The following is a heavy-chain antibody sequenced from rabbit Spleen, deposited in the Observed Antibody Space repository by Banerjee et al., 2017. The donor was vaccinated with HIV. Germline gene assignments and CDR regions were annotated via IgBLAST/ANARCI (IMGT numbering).Heavy chain of an antibody. Sequence: QEQLVESGGGLVQPEGSLTLTCTASGFSFSSSYYMCWVRQAPGKGLEWIACIGGGSSGSIYYASWAKGRFTISKTSSTTVALQMTSLTAADTATYFCARDAPGYGLITNMDLWGPGTLVTVS. CDR2: IGGGSSGSI. CDR3: ARDAPGYGLITNMDL. CDR1: GFSFSSSYY. D-gene: IGHD7-1*01. J-gene: IGHJ6*01. V-gene: IGHV1S45*01.